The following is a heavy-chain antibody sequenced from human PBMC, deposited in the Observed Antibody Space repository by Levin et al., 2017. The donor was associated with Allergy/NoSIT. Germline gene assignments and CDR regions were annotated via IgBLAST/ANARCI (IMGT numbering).Heavy chain of an antibody. V-gene: IGHV3-9*01. CDR3: AKDIGSTVTTGFDY. CDR2: ISWNSGSI. CDR1: GFTFDDYA. D-gene: IGHD4-17*01. Sequence: SLKISCAASGFTFDDYAMHWVRQAPGKGLEWVSGISWNSGSIGYADSVKGRFTISRDNAKNSLYLQMNSLRAEDTALYYCAKDIGSTVTTGFDYWGQGTLVTVSS. J-gene: IGHJ4*02.